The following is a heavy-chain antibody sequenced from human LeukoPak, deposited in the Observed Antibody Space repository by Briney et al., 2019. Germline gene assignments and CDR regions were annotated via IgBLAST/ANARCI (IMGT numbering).Heavy chain of an antibody. CDR2: VFYTGDT. V-gene: IGHV4-59*08. J-gene: IGHJ5*02. Sequence: SETLSLTCAVSGASISSFYWSWIRQPPGKGLEWIGYVFYTGDTNYNPSLKSRVTVSLDTFKSQVSLSLTSVTAADTAVYYCARHFWYSSGNWFDPWGQGTLVTVSS. CDR1: GASISSFY. CDR3: ARHFWYSSGNWFDP. D-gene: IGHD6-19*01.